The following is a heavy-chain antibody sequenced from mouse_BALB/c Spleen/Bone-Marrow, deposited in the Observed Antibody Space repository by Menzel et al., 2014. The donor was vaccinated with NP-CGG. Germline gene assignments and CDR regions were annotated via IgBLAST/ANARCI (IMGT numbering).Heavy chain of an antibody. CDR3: ARLGYYGYFDY. CDR1: GFDFSRYW. CDR2: INPDSSTI. J-gene: IGHJ2*01. D-gene: IGHD2-3*01. Sequence: EVHLVESGGGLVQPGGSLKLSCAASGFDFSRYWMSWARQAPGKGLEWIGEINPDSSTINYTPSLKDKFIISRDNAKNTPYLQMSKVRSEDTALYYCARLGYYGYFDYWGQGTTLTVSS. V-gene: IGHV4-1*02.